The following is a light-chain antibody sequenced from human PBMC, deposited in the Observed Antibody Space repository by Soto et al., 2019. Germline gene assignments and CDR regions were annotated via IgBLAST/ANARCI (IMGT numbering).Light chain of an antibody. CDR2: GSS. V-gene: IGKV1-39*01. CDR1: QSIGNS. CDR3: QQSYTTPTT. Sequence: DIQMTQSPSSLSASVGDRVTITCRASQSIGNSLTWYQQKPGKAPKLLIYGSSTLQGGVPSRFSGSGSGTDFALTISSLQHEHFATYYCQQSYTTPTTFGQGTRLDIK. J-gene: IGKJ5*01.